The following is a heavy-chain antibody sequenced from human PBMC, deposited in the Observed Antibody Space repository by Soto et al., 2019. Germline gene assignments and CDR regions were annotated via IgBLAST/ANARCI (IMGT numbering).Heavy chain of an antibody. CDR3: ASMNYYDSSGGSDY. D-gene: IGHD3-22*01. CDR1: GFTFSSYS. Sequence: GGSLRLSCAASGFTFSSYSMNWVRQAPGKGLEWVSYISSSSSTIYYADSVKGRFTISRDNAKNSLYLQMNSLRDEDTAVYYCASMNYYDSSGGSDYWGQGTLVTVSS. J-gene: IGHJ4*02. V-gene: IGHV3-48*02. CDR2: ISSSSSTI.